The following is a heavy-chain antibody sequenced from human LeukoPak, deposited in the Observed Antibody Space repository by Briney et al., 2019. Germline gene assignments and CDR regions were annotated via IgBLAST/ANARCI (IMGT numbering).Heavy chain of an antibody. J-gene: IGHJ4*02. CDR2: IYYSGST. CDR1: GGSISSGGYY. Sequence: PSETLSLTCTVSGGSISSGGYYWSWIRQHPGKGLEWIGYIYYSGSTYYNPSLKSRVTISVDTSKNQFSLKLSSVTAADTAVYYCARQSDGGNWIDYWGQGTLVTVSS. V-gene: IGHV4-31*03. CDR3: ARQSDGGNWIDY. D-gene: IGHD4-23*01.